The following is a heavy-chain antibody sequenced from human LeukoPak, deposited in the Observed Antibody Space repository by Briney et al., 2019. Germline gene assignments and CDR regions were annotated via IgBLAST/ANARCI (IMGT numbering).Heavy chain of an antibody. CDR1: GFSFRDYW. D-gene: IGHD1-1*01. V-gene: IGHV3-7*01. Sequence: GGSLRLSCVASGFSFRDYWMSWVRQAPGKGLEWVADITPDGSGKTYVDSVKGRFTISRDNAKQSLYLQMDTLTAGDTAVYYCVMSWIRQQRDSWGQGALVTVSS. CDR3: VMSWIRQQRDS. CDR2: ITPDGSGK. J-gene: IGHJ4*02.